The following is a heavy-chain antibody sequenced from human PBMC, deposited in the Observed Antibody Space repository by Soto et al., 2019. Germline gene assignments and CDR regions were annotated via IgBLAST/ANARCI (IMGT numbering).Heavy chain of an antibody. CDR1: GGSISSGDYC. Sequence: SETLSLTCTVSGGSISSGDYCWSWIRQPPGKGLEWIGYIYYSGSTYYNPSLKSRVTISVDTSKNQFSLKLSSVTAADTAVYYCARDSYGFGTLDYWGQGTLVTVSS. V-gene: IGHV4-30-4*01. CDR2: IYYSGST. J-gene: IGHJ4*02. D-gene: IGHD5-18*01. CDR3: ARDSYGFGTLDY.